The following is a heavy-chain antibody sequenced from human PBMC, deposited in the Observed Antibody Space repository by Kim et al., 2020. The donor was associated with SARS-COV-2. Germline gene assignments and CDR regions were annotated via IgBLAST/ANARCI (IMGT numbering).Heavy chain of an antibody. J-gene: IGHJ4*02. D-gene: IGHD3-10*01. CDR3: ARGKSVVRGVTPNFHY. Sequence: SQTLSLTCAISGDSVPSNSATWNWIRQSPSRGLEWLGRTYYRSKWSNDYAAFVKSRITINPDTSKNQFSLQLNSVTPEDTALYYCARGKSVVRGVTPNFHYWGQGTLVTVSS. CDR2: TYYRSKWSN. CDR1: GDSVPSNSAT. V-gene: IGHV6-1*01.